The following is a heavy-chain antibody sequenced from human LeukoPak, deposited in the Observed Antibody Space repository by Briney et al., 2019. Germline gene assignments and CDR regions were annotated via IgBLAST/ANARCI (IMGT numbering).Heavy chain of an antibody. J-gene: IGHJ6*03. CDR1: GGSFSGYY. V-gene: IGHV4-34*01. CDR3: ARHLIVAGTQNYYYYYYMDV. CDR2: INHSGST. Sequence: PSETLSLTCAVYGGSFSGYYWSWIRQPPGKGLEWIGEINHSGSTNYNPSLKSRVTISVDTSKNQFSLKLSSVTAADTAVYYCARHLIVAGTQNYYYYYYMDVWGKGTTVTISS. D-gene: IGHD6-19*01.